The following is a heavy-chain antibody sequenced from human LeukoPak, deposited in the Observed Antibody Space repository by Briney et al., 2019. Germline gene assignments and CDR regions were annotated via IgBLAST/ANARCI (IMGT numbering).Heavy chain of an antibody. Sequence: SGGSLRLSCAASGFTFSSYSMNWVRQAPGKGLEWVSYISSSSSTIYYADSVKGRFTISRDNAKNSLYLQMNSLRDEDTAVYYCARGYYYGSGSYFDYWGQGTLVTVSS. V-gene: IGHV3-48*02. CDR3: ARGYYYGSGSYFDY. J-gene: IGHJ4*02. D-gene: IGHD3-10*01. CDR1: GFTFSSYS. CDR2: ISSSSSTI.